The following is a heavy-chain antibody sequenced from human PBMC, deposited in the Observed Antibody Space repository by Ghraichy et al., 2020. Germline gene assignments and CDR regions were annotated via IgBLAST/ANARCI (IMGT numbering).Heavy chain of an antibody. CDR2: IKQDGSEK. V-gene: IGHV3-7*01. CDR1: GFTFSSYW. CDR3: ARDTGTGAY. J-gene: IGHJ4*02. D-gene: IGHD1-7*01. Sequence: GESLNISCAASGFTFSSYWMSWVRQAPGKGLEWVANIKQDGSEKYYVDSVKGRFTISRDNAKNSLYLQMNSLRAEDTAVYYCARDTGTGAYWGQGTLVTVSS.